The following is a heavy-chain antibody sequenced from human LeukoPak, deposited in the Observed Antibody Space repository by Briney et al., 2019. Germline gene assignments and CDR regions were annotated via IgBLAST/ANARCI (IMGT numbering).Heavy chain of an antibody. CDR2: ISAYNGNT. CDR3: ARDHPQGWLQFYDAFDI. Sequence: GASVKVSCKASGYAFTSYGISWVRQAPGQGLEWMGWISAYNGNTNYAQKLQGRVTMTTDTSTSTAYMELRSLRSDDTAVYYCARDHPQGWLQFYDAFDIWGQGTMVTVSS. V-gene: IGHV1-18*01. CDR1: GYAFTSYG. D-gene: IGHD5-24*01. J-gene: IGHJ3*02.